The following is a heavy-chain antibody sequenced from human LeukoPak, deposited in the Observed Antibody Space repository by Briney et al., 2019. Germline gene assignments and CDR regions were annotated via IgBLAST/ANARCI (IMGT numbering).Heavy chain of an antibody. CDR1: GFTFSSYT. Sequence: GGSLRLSCAASGFTFSSYTMNWVRQAPGKGLEWVSSISSASGYIYYADSVKGRFTISRDNAKNSLYLQMNSPRAEDTAVYYCATYRQVLLPFESWGQGTLVTVSS. V-gene: IGHV3-21*01. CDR2: ISSASGYI. D-gene: IGHD2-8*02. J-gene: IGHJ4*02. CDR3: ATYRQVLLPFES.